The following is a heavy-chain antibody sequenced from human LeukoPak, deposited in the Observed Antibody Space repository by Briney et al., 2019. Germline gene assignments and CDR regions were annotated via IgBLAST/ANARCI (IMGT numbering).Heavy chain of an antibody. D-gene: IGHD3-3*01. CDR3: ARDGRGYDFWSGSSSFDI. CDR1: GYTFTSYD. Sequence: ASVKVSCKASGYTFTSYDINWVRQATGQGLEWMGWMNPNSGNTGYAQEFQGRVTMTRNTSISTAYMELSSLRSEDTAVYYCARDGRGYDFWSGSSSFDIWGQGTMVTVSS. V-gene: IGHV1-8*01. CDR2: MNPNSGNT. J-gene: IGHJ3*02.